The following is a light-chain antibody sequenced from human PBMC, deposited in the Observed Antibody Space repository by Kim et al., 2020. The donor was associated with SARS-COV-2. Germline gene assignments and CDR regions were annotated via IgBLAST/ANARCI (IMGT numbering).Light chain of an antibody. CDR3: SSYTTGSTLV. J-gene: IGLJ2*01. V-gene: IGLV2-14*03. Sequence: QSALTQPASVSGSPGQSITISCTGTSSDVGGYDYVSWYQQHPGKAPKLIIYVVTTRRSGVSTRFSGSKSGNTASLTISALQTEDEADYYCSSYTTGSTLVFGGGTQLTVL. CDR1: SSDVGGYDY. CDR2: VVT.